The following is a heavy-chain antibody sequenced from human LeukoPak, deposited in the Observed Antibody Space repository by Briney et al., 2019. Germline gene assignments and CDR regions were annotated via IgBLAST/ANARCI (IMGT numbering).Heavy chain of an antibody. V-gene: IGHV4-31*03. CDR3: ARGPRDDFWSGYYTGYFDY. CDR2: IYSNGNT. CDR1: GGSISSADSY. D-gene: IGHD3-3*01. Sequence: PSETLSLTCTVSGGSISSADSYWGWIRQHPGKGLEWIGYIYSNGNTFYNPSLKSRITISVDTSKNQCSLELTSVIAADTAVYYCARGPRDDFWSGYYTGYFDYWGQGTLVTVSS. J-gene: IGHJ4*02.